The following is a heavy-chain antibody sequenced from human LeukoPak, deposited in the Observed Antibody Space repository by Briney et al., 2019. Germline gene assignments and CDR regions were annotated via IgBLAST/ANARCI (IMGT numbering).Heavy chain of an antibody. V-gene: IGHV3-74*01. CDR2: ISSDGSST. D-gene: IGHD6-19*01. Sequence: TGGSLRLSCGASGFTFSSHWMHWVRQVPGKGLVWVTRISSDGSSTSYADSVKGRFTISRGNAKNTLYLQMSSLRAEDTAMYYCARISLSGWANDYWGQGTLVTVSS. CDR3: ARISLSGWANDY. CDR1: GFTFSSHW. J-gene: IGHJ4*02.